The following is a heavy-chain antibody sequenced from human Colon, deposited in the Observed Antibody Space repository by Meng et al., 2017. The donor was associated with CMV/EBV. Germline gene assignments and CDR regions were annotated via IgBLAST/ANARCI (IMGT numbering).Heavy chain of an antibody. CDR3: AKDNVERAVAGNFDY. CDR1: GFTFSSYG. D-gene: IGHD6-19*01. CDR2: ISYDGSNK. V-gene: IGHV3-30*18. Sequence: SGFTFSSYGMHWVRQAPGKWLEWVAVISYDGSNKYYADSVKGRFTISRDNSKNTLYLQMNSLRAEDTAVYYCAKDNVERAVAGNFDYWGQGTLVTVSS. J-gene: IGHJ4*02.